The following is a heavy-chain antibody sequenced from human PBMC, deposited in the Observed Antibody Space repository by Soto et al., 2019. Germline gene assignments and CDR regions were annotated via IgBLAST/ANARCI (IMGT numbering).Heavy chain of an antibody. CDR1: GFTFSSYP. D-gene: IGHD3-16*01. V-gene: IGHV3-23*01. CDR2: ISGSGGST. CDR3: AKGKGGSLSYLFDY. J-gene: IGHJ4*02. Sequence: EVQLLESGGGLVQPGGSLRLSCAASGFTFSSYPMSWVRQAPGKGLEWVSTISGSGGSTYYADSVKGRFTISRDNSKNTLYLQMNGLRAEDTALYYCAKGKGGSLSYLFDYWGQGTLVIVSS.